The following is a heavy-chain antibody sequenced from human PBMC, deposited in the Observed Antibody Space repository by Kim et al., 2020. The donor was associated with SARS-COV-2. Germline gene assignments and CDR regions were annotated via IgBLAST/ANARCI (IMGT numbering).Heavy chain of an antibody. CDR3: ARRGIGWYSHIDY. D-gene: IGHD2-15*01. Sequence: NYEENVKGRFTVSRDNAENSVSLQMSSLRAEDTAIYYCARRGIGWYSHIDYWGQGTLVTVSS. V-gene: IGHV3-11*03. J-gene: IGHJ4*02.